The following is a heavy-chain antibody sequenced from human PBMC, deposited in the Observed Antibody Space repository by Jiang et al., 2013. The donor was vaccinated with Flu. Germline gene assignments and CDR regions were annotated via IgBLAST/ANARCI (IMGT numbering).Heavy chain of an antibody. V-gene: IGHV4-59*08. J-gene: IGHJ6*04. Sequence: GPGLVKPSETLSLTCTVSGGSISSYYWSWIRQPPGKGLEWIGYIYYSGSTNYNPSLKSRVTISVDTSKNQFSLKLSSVTAADTAVYYCARRLRYYYDSSGYYWDGYYYTVWTSGAKGPGHRLL. CDR1: GGSISSYY. CDR3: ARRLRYYYDSSGYYWDGYYYTVWTS. CDR2: IYYSGST. D-gene: IGHD3-22*01.